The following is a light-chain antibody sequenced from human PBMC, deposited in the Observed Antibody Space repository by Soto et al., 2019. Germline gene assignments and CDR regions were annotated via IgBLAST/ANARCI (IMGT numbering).Light chain of an antibody. CDR3: CSYAGSRSPWV. V-gene: IGLV2-23*02. CDR1: SSDVGNYNL. J-gene: IGLJ3*02. CDR2: DVS. Sequence: QSALTQPASVSGSPGQSITISCSGTSSDVGNYNLVSWYQQHPGKAPKLIIYDVSERPSGVSNRFSASKSGNTASLTISGLQTEDEADYYCCSYAGSRSPWVFGGGTKLTVL.